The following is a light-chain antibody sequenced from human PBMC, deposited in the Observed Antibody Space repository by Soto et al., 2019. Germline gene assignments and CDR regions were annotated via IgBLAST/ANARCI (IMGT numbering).Light chain of an antibody. CDR3: SSCTSSSTLLYV. Sequence: QSVLTQPASVSGSPGQSITISCTGTSSDVGYYNYVSWYRQHPGKAPRLMIYEVNNRPSGVSNRFSGSKSGNTASLTISGLQAEDEADYYCSSCTSSSTLLYVFGTGTKVTLL. J-gene: IGLJ1*01. V-gene: IGLV2-14*01. CDR2: EVN. CDR1: SSDVGYYNY.